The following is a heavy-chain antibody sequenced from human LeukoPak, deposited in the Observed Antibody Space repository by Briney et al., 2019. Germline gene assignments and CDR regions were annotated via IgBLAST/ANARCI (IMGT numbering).Heavy chain of an antibody. CDR3: AKGDDILTLNWFDP. J-gene: IGHJ5*02. CDR1: GFTFDDYA. Sequence: GRSLRLSCAASGFTFDDYAMHWVRQAPGKGLEWVSGISWNSGSIGYADSVKGRFTISRDNAKNSLYLQTNSLRAEDTALYYCAKGDDILTLNWFDPWGQGTLVTVSS. CDR2: ISWNSGSI. D-gene: IGHD3-9*01. V-gene: IGHV3-9*01.